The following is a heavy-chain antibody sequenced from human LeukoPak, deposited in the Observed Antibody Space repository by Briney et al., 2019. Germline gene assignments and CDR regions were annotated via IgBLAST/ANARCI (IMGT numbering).Heavy chain of an antibody. Sequence: SETLSLTCTVSGGSISSYYWSWIRQPPGKGLEWIGSIYHSGSTYYNPSLKSRVTISVDTSKNQFSLKLSSVTAADTAVYYCASIVPAAFWGQGTLVTVSS. V-gene: IGHV4-59*08. CDR3: ASIVPAAF. CDR2: IYHSGST. J-gene: IGHJ4*02. D-gene: IGHD2-2*01. CDR1: GGSISSYY.